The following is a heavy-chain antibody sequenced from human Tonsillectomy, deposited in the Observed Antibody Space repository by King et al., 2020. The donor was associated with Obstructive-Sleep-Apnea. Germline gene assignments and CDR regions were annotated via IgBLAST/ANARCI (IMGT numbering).Heavy chain of an antibody. CDR3: TAELRYFDPPNY. J-gene: IGHJ4*02. D-gene: IGHD3-9*01. CDR2: SRKQAYGGTT. V-gene: IGHV3-49*01. CDR1: GFSFGDYA. Sequence: VQLVESGGGLVQPGQSLRLSCTTSGFSFGDYAWSWFRQAPGKGLEWVGFSRKQAYGGTTEYAASVKGRFTISRDGSKRIAYLQMNSLKTEDTAVYYCTAELRYFDPPNYWGQGTLVIVSS.